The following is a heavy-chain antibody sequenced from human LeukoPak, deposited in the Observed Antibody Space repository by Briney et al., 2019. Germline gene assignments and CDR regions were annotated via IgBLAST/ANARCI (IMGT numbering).Heavy chain of an antibody. CDR1: GGSVSDYY. CDR2: LYYTGST. D-gene: IGHD6-13*01. J-gene: IGHJ4*02. CDR3: AKDSQTSWSSSWLWFLDS. Sequence: SETLSLTCTVSGGSVSDYYWSWIRQSPGKGLEWIGYLYYTGSTSYNPSLKSRVTISADTSKNQFSLKLNSVTAADTAVYYCAKDSQTSWSSSWLWFLDSWGQGTPVTVSS. V-gene: IGHV4-59*02.